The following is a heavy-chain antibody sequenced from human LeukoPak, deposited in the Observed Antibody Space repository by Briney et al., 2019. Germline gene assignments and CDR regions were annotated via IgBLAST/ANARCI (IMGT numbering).Heavy chain of an antibody. Sequence: GGSLRLSCAASGFTFSSYGMHWVRQAPGKGLEWVAVIWYDGSNKYYADSVKGRLTISRDNSKNTLYLQMNSLRAEDTAVYYCARDRGRYYGSGSYRPGGMDVWGKGTTVTVSS. CDR3: ARDRGRYYGSGSYRPGGMDV. J-gene: IGHJ6*04. CDR1: GFTFSSYG. V-gene: IGHV3-33*01. D-gene: IGHD3-10*01. CDR2: IWYDGSNK.